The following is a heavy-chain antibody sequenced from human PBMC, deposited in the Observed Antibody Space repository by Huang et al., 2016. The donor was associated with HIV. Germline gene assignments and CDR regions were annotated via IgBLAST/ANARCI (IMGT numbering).Heavy chain of an antibody. Sequence: QVQLVQSGAEVRKPGASVKVSCKVSGYILTELAMHWVRQSPGKGLEWVGGSEPEDGETRYAEKLQGRVTMTEDTSTDTADLELSGLTSDDTAVYYCATHSGGDSYAPYYWGQGTLVTVSS. V-gene: IGHV1-24*01. J-gene: IGHJ4*02. D-gene: IGHD2-21*02. CDR1: GYILTELA. CDR3: ATHSGGDSYAPYY. CDR2: SEPEDGET.